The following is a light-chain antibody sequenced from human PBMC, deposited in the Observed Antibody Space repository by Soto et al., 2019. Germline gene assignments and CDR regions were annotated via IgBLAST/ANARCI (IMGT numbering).Light chain of an antibody. J-gene: IGKJ1*01. CDR2: DAS. Sequence: STLSASVGDRVTITCRASQTIRRWLAWYQQRPGKAPKVLIYDASTLESGVPARFSGSGSETQFSLTISSLQPEDPATYYCQHYNTDPWTFGQGTKVDIK. CDR3: QHYNTDPWT. V-gene: IGKV1-5*01. CDR1: QTIRRW.